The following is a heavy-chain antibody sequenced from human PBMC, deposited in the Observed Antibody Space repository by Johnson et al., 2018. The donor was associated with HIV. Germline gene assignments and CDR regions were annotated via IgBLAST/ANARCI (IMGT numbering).Heavy chain of an antibody. V-gene: IGHV3-11*04. D-gene: IGHD6-19*01. CDR3: ARIPGSGWEHDAFDI. Sequence: VQLVESGGGLVTPGGSLRLSCAASGFTFTDYYMSWIRPAPGKGLEWVSYISSSGSPLFYADSVKGRFTISRDNAKNSLYLQMNSLRAEDTAVYYCARIPGSGWEHDAFDIWGQGTMVTVSS. CDR2: ISSSGSPL. J-gene: IGHJ3*02. CDR1: GFTFTDYY.